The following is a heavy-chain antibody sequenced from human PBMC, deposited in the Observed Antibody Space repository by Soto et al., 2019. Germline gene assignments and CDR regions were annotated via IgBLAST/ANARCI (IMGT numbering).Heavy chain of an antibody. V-gene: IGHV3-33*01. D-gene: IGHD4-17*01. CDR2: IWYDGSNK. CDR3: ARTYGDYYFDY. CDR1: GFTFSSYG. Sequence: QVQLVESGGGVVQPGRSLRLSCAASGFTFSSYGMHWVRQAPGKGLEWVAVIWYDGSNKYYADSVKGRFTISRGNSKNTLYLQMNSLRAEDTAVYYCARTYGDYYFDYWGQGTLVTVSS. J-gene: IGHJ4*02.